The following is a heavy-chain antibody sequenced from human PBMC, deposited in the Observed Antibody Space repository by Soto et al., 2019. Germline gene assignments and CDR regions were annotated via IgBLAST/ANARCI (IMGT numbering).Heavy chain of an antibody. V-gene: IGHV1-46*03. D-gene: IGHD3-10*01. CDR2: INPSGGST. CDR3: ARTRRHGTGDHYYFDY. J-gene: IGHJ4*02. CDR1: GYTFTSYY. Sequence: QVQLVQSGAEVKKPGASVKVSCKASGYTFTSYYMHWVRQAPGQGLEWMGIINPSGGSTSYAQKFQGRVTMTRDTSTSTVYMELSSLRSEDTAVYYCARTRRHGTGDHYYFDYWGQGTLVTVSS.